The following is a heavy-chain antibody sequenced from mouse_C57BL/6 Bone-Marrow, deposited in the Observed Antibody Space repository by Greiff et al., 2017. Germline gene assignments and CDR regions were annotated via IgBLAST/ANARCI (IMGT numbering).Heavy chain of an antibody. CDR2: IDPSDSET. J-gene: IGHJ1*03. CDR3: ARGRYFDV. V-gene: IGHV1-52*01. Sequence: LVESGAELVRPGSSVKLSCKASGYTFTSYWMHWVKQRPIQGLEWIGNIDPSDSETHYNQKFKDKATLTVDKSSSTAYMQLSSLTSEDSAVYYCARGRYFDVWGTGTTVTVSS. CDR1: GYTFTSYW.